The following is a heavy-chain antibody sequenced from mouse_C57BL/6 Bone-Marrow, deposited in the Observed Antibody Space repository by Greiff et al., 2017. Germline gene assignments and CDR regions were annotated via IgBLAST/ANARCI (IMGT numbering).Heavy chain of an antibody. CDR1: GYTFTSYW. D-gene: IGHD1-1*01. CDR2: INPSSGYT. V-gene: IGHV1-7*01. CDR3: ARDYYGSSYVRGFAY. Sequence: QVHVKQSGAELAKPGASVKLSCKASGYTFTSYWMHWVKQRPGQGLEWIGYINPSSGYTKYNQKFKDKATLTADKSSSTAYMQLSSLTYEDSAVYYCARDYYGSSYVRGFAYWGQGTLVTVSA. J-gene: IGHJ3*01.